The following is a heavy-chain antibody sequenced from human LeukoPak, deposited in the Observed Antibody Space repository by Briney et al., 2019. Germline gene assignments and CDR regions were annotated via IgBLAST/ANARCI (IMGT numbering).Heavy chain of an antibody. V-gene: IGHV1-18*01. J-gene: IGHJ3*02. D-gene: IGHD3-9*01. CDR1: GYTFTSYG. CDR3: ARGPYFVWPDDAFDI. Sequence: AAPKDSCKDSGYTFTSYGISWVRQAPGQRLEWMGWISDYNGNTNYAQKLQGRVTMTTDTSTSTAYMELRSLRSDDTAVYYCARGPYFVWPDDAFDIWGQGTMVTVSS. CDR2: ISDYNGNT.